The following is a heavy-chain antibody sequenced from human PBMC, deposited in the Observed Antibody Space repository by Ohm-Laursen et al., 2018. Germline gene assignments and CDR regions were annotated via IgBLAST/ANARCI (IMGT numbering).Heavy chain of an antibody. J-gene: IGHJ4*02. Sequence: GTLSLTCAVSGYSISSGYYWGWIRQPPGKGLEWIGYIYCSGSTYYNPSLKSLVTISVDTSKNQFSLNLSSVTAADTAIYYCARQPGAGTTRHYWGPGTLVTVSS. CDR3: ARQPGAGTTRHY. CDR1: GYSISSGYY. CDR2: IYCSGST. D-gene: IGHD1-7*01. V-gene: IGHV4-38-2*01.